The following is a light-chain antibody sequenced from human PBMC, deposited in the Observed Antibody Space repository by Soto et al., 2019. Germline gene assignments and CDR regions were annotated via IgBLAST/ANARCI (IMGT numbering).Light chain of an antibody. J-gene: IGLJ1*01. CDR2: ESS. Sequence: QSVLAQPASGSGSPGQSISISCTGTSSDIGSYNLVSWYQQHPGKAPKLIIYESSKRPSGVSDRFSAYRAGSAASLTISGLQAEDEADYYCCPYAPGSTYVFGSGTKVTVL. CDR3: CPYAPGSTYV. CDR1: SSDIGSYNL. V-gene: IGLV2-23*01.